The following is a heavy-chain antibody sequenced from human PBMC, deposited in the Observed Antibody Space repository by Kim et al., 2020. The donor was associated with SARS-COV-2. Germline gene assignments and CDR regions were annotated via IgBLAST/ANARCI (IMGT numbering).Heavy chain of an antibody. CDR3: ARGRQRITMIVVVIDAAF. V-gene: IGHV4-4*07. J-gene: IGHJ3*01. CDR2: IYTSGST. Sequence: SETLSLTCTVSGGSISNYYWNWIRQPAGQGLEWIGRIYTSGSTNYNPSLKSRVTMSVDTSKNQFSLKLSSVTAADTAVYYCARGRQRITMIVVVIDAAF. CDR1: GGSISNYY. D-gene: IGHD3-22*01.